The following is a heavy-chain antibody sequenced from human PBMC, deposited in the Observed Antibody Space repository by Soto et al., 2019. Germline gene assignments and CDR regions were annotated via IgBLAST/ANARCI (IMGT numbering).Heavy chain of an antibody. V-gene: IGHV4-34*01. J-gene: IGHJ3*02. CDR3: ARGLGRQQLNDAFDI. CDR1: GGSFSGYY. D-gene: IGHD6-13*01. Sequence: QVQLQQWGAGLLKPSETLSLTCAVYGGSFSGYYWSWIRQPPGKGLAWVGEINHSGSTNYNPSLKSRVTISVDTSKNQFSLKLSSVTAADTAVYYCARGLGRQQLNDAFDIWGQGTMVTVSS. CDR2: INHSGST.